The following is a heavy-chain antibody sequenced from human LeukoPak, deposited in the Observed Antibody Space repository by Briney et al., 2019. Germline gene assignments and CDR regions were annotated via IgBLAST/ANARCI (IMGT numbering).Heavy chain of an antibody. CDR1: GGSISSSSYY. CDR2: TYYSGST. CDR3: ARVPFPAALTGGD. D-gene: IGHD2-2*01. J-gene: IGHJ4*02. Sequence: SETLSLTCTVSGGSISSSSYYWGWIRQPPGKGLEWIGSTYYSGSTYYNPSLKSRVTISVDTSKNQFSLKLSSVTAADTAVYYCARVPFPAALTGGDWGQGTLVTVSS. V-gene: IGHV4-39*07.